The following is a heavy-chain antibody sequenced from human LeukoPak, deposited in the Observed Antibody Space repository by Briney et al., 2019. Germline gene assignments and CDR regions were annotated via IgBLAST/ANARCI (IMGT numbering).Heavy chain of an antibody. J-gene: IGHJ4*02. V-gene: IGHV3-33*01. D-gene: IGHD3-10*01. CDR2: IWYDGSNK. Sequence: PGGSLRLSCAASGFTFSSYGMHWVRQAPGKGLEWVAVIWYDGSNKYYADSVKGRFTISRDNSKNTLYLQMNSLRAEDTAVYYCARDNVVRGVIDYWGQGTLVTVSS. CDR3: ARDNVVRGVIDY. CDR1: GFTFSSYG.